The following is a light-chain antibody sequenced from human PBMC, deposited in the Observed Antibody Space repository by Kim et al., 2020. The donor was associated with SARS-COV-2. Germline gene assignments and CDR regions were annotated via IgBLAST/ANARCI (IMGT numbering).Light chain of an antibody. V-gene: IGKV1-12*01. J-gene: IGKJ2*01. CDR2: GAS. CDR1: QGISTW. Sequence: SASVGDRVTIDCRASQGISTWLAWYQQKPGKAPKLLIYGASTLQSGVPSRFSGGGSGTDFTLTISSLQSEDFATYYCQQASNFPFTFGQGTKLEI. CDR3: QQASNFPFT.